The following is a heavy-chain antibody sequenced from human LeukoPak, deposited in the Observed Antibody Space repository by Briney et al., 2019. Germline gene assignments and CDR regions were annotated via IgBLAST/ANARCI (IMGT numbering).Heavy chain of an antibody. D-gene: IGHD3-22*01. Sequence: GGSLRLSCAASGFTFRNYAMSWVRQAPGKGLEWVSGIHNSDGTTYYTDSVKGRFTISRDNSKNMLYLQMNSLRAEDTAVYYCAKQVEYYYDSSGHFDYWGQGTLVTVSS. V-gene: IGHV3-23*01. CDR2: IHNSDGTT. CDR3: AKQVEYYYDSSGHFDY. CDR1: GFTFRNYA. J-gene: IGHJ4*02.